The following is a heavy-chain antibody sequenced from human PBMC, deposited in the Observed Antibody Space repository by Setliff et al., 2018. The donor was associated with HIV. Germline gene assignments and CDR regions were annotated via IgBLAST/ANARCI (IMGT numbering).Heavy chain of an antibody. CDR3: ARPLLQQLVLGINWFGP. D-gene: IGHD1-1*01. CDR2: IKQDGSEK. V-gene: IGHV3-7*01. J-gene: IGHJ5*02. CDR1: GFTFSNYW. Sequence: GGSLRLSCAASGFTFSNYWMAWVRQSSRQGLEWVANIKQDGSEKYYVDSVKGRFTISRDNSKNTLYLQMNSLRAEDTAVYYCARPLLQQLVLGINWFGPWGQGTLVTVSS.